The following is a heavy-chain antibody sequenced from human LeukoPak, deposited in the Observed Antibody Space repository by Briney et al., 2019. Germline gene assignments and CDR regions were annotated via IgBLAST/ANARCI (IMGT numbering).Heavy chain of an antibody. CDR1: GGSFSGYY. J-gene: IGHJ4*02. Sequence: SETLSLTCAVYGGSFSGYYWSWIRQPPGKGLEWIGEINHSGSTNYNPSLKSRVTLSVDTSKNQFSLKLSSVTAADTSVYYCARGRRGRTIGGFDWGQGTLVTVSS. CDR3: ARGRRGRTIGGFD. D-gene: IGHD2/OR15-2a*01. V-gene: IGHV4-34*01. CDR2: INHSGST.